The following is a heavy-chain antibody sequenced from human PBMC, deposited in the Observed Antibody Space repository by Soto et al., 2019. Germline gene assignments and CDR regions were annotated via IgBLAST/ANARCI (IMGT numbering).Heavy chain of an antibody. CDR2: IIPIFGTA. CDR1: GGTFSSYA. D-gene: IGHD3-22*01. CDR3: AGGLYYDSGAYVDFDY. J-gene: IGHJ4*02. V-gene: IGHV1-69*13. Sequence: SVKVSCKASGGTFSSYAISWVRQAPGQGLEWMGGIIPIFGTANYAQKFQGRVTITADESTSTAYMELSSVTAADTAVYYCAGGLYYDSGAYVDFDYWGQGTLVTVSS.